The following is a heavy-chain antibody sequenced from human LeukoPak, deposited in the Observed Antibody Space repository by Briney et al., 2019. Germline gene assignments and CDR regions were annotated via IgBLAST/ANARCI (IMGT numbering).Heavy chain of an antibody. CDR2: IRYDGSNK. V-gene: IGHV3-30*02. D-gene: IGHD2-15*01. J-gene: IGHJ6*03. CDR3: AKDRYCSCGSCYQSGYYYYYMDV. Sequence: PGGSLRLSCAASGFTFSSYGMHWVRQAPGKGLEWVAFIRYDGSNKYYAESVKGRFTISRDNSKNTLYLQMNSLRAEDTAVYYCAKDRYCSCGSCYQSGYYYYYMDVWGKGTTVTVSS. CDR1: GFTFSSYG.